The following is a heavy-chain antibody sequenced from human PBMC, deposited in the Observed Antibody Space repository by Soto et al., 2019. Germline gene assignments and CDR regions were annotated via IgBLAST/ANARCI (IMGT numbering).Heavy chain of an antibody. Sequence: PGESLKISCKGSGYSFTSYWIGWVRQMPGKGLEWMGVIYPGDSDTRYSPSFQGQVTISADKSISTAYLQWSSLKASEAAMYYCARLFTTVTTYFDYCGQGTLVPV. CDR1: GYSFTSYW. D-gene: IGHD4-17*01. V-gene: IGHV5-51*01. J-gene: IGHJ4*02. CDR3: ARLFTTVTTYFDY. CDR2: IYPGDSDT.